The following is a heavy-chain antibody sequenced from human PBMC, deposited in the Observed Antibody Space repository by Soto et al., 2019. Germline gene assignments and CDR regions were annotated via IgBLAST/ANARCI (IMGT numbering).Heavy chain of an antibody. CDR3: TRGFAGADS. CDR1: GFTFSIYG. J-gene: IGHJ4*02. D-gene: IGHD1-1*01. CDR2: SGSNIRTL. V-gene: IGHV3-48*02. Sequence: EVRLVESGGGLVQPGGSLRLSRATSGFTFSIYGMGWVRQAPGKGLEWVAFSGSNIRTLFYGDSLKGRFTISRDNAKTSLILQMNSLRDDDTAVYYCTRGFAGADSWGQGTLVTVSS.